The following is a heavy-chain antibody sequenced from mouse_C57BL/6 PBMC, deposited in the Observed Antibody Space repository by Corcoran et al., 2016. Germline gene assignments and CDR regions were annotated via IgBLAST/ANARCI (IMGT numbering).Heavy chain of an antibody. D-gene: IGHD4-1*01. J-gene: IGHJ4*01. V-gene: IGHV1-26*01. Sequence: EVQLQQSGPELVKPGASVKISCTASGYTFTDYYMNWVKQSHGKSLEWIGDINPNNGGTSYNQKFKGKATLTVDKSSSTAYMELRSLTSEDSAVYYCARRSWDYAMDYWGQGTSVTVSS. CDR2: INPNNGGT. CDR3: ARRSWDYAMDY. CDR1: GYTFTDYY.